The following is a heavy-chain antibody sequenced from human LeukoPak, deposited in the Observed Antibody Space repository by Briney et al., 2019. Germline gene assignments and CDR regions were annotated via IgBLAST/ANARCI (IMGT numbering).Heavy chain of an antibody. J-gene: IGHJ4*02. CDR2: AYDDGSNQ. V-gene: IGHV3-33*08. CDR3: ATGSGYYYDH. CDR1: GFTFSSYA. D-gene: IGHD3-22*01. Sequence: QPGGSLRLSCAASGFTFSSYAMSWVRQAPGKGLEWVAVAYDDGSNQYYADSVEGRFTISKDISKNTLYVQMNSLRAEDTAVYYCATGSGYYYDHWGQGTLVTVSS.